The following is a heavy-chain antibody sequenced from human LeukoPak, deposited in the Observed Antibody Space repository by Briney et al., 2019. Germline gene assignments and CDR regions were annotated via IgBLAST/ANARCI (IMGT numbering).Heavy chain of an antibody. CDR2: MNPNSGNT. CDR1: GYTFTSYD. Sequence: GASVTVSCKASGYTFTSYDINWVRQATAQGLEWMGWMNPNSGNTGYAQKFQDRVSMTRNTSISTAYMELSSLRSEDTAVYYCARGSNAFDIWGQGTMVTVSS. J-gene: IGHJ3*02. V-gene: IGHV1-8*01. CDR3: ARGSNAFDI.